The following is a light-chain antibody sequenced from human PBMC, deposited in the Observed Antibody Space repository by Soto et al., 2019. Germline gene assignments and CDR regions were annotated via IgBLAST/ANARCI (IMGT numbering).Light chain of an antibody. CDR2: GAS. J-gene: IGKJ1*01. CDR3: LQDNNYPWT. V-gene: IGKV1-6*01. CDR1: QAIRND. Sequence: AIQMTQSPSSLSASVGDRVTISCRASQAIRNDLGWYQQKPGKAPNLLIYGASSLDSVVPSRFSGSGSGTDFTLTISSLQPEDFATYYCLQDNNYPWTFGQGTKVEI.